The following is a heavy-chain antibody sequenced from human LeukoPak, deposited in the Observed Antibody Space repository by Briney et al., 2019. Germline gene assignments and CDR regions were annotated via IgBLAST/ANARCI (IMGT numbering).Heavy chain of an antibody. CDR2: IIPIFGTA. CDR1: GGTFSSYA. V-gene: IGHV1-69*13. CDR3: PRFPIVGATTYLDY. Sequence: ASVKVSCKASGGTFSSYAISWVRQAPGQGLEWMGGIIPIFGTANYAQKFQGRVTITADESTSTAYMELSSLRSEDTAVYYCPRFPIVGATTYLDYWGQGTLVTVSS. D-gene: IGHD1-26*01. J-gene: IGHJ4*02.